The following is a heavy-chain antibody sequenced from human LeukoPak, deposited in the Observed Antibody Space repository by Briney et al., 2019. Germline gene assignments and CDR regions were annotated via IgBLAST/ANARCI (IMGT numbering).Heavy chain of an antibody. J-gene: IGHJ5*02. CDR2: IYHSGST. CDR3: ARTGGYCSSTTCYFWIDP. CDR1: GYSISSGYY. D-gene: IGHD2-2*01. V-gene: IGHV4-38-2*02. Sequence: SGTLSLTCTVSGYSISSGYYWGWSRPPPGKGLEWTESIYHSGSTYYKPSLKSRVTISIDNSKNHFSLKMSSVTAADTAVYYCARTGGYCSSTTCYFWIDPWGEGALVSVSS.